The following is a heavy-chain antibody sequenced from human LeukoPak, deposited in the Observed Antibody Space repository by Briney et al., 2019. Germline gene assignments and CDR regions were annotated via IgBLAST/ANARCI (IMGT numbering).Heavy chain of an antibody. D-gene: IGHD2-2*02. CDR1: GYTFTSYG. CDR2: INPSGGST. CDR3: ARDAHYCSSTSCYIWASWFDP. J-gene: IGHJ5*02. V-gene: IGHV1-46*01. Sequence: ASVKVSCKASGYTFTSYGISWVRQAPGQGLEWMGIINPSGGSTSYAQKFQGRVTMTRDMSTSTVYMELSSLRSEDTAVYYCARDAHYCSSTSCYIWASWFDPWGQGTLVTVSS.